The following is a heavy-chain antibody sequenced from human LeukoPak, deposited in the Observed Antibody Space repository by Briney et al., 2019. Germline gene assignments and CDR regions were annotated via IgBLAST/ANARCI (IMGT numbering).Heavy chain of an antibody. Sequence: SETLSLICTVSGASIGNYYWSWIRQPPWKGLEWIGYINGRGSTNYNPSLKSRVTMSADASKNQFSLKLSSVTAADTAVYYCACINTWFDSWGQGTLVTVSS. CDR2: INGRGST. D-gene: IGHD2-8*01. V-gene: IGHV4-59*01. CDR1: GASIGNYY. J-gene: IGHJ5*01. CDR3: ACINTWFDS.